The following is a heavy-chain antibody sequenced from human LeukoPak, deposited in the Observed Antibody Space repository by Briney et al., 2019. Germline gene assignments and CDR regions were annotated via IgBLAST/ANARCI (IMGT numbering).Heavy chain of an antibody. CDR2: INPNSGGT. D-gene: IGHD2-8*01. Sequence: ASVKVPCKASGYTFTSYYMHWVRQAPGQGLEWMGWINPNSGGTNYAQKFQGRVTMTRDTSISTAYMELSRLRSDDTAVYYCARCIQQNYYYYYYMDVWGKGTTVTISS. J-gene: IGHJ6*03. V-gene: IGHV1-2*02. CDR3: ARCIQQNYYYYYYMDV. CDR1: GYTFTSYY.